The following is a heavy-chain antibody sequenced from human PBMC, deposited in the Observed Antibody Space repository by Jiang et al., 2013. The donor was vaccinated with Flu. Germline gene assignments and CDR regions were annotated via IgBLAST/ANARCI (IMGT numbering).Heavy chain of an antibody. J-gene: IGHJ5*02. CDR1: GDSISSTSHY. Sequence: GPGLVKPSETLSLTCTVSGDSISSTSHYWGWVRQPPGKGLEYIGTIYYSGRTYYNPSLSSRVAISVDTSKNQLSLKLTSVTAADTAVYYCAATYYDFWSDHYAGGVRPWGQGALVTVSS. CDR3: AATYYDFWSDHYAGGVRP. V-gene: IGHV4-39*01. CDR2: IYYSGRT. D-gene: IGHD3-3*01.